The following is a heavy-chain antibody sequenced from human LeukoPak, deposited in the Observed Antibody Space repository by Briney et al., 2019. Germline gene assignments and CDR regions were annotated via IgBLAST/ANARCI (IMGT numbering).Heavy chain of an antibody. CDR2: IYTSGST. CDR1: GGSISSGSYY. CDR3: ARDQSHTPKYSSEPRDAFDI. Sequence: SETLSLSCTVSGGSISSGSYYWSWIRQPAGNGLEWIGRIYTSGSTNYNPSLKSRVTISVDTSKNQFSLKLSSVTAADTAVYYCARDQSHTPKYSSEPRDAFDIWGQGTMVTVSS. J-gene: IGHJ3*02. V-gene: IGHV4-61*02. D-gene: IGHD6-25*01.